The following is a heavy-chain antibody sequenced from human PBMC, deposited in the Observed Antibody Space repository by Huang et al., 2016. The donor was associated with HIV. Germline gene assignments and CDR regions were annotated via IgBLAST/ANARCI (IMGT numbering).Heavy chain of an antibody. D-gene: IGHD3-9*01. CDR3: ARDLYYYILTGFGAV. CDR2: INSDGSST. V-gene: IGHV3-74*01. Sequence: EVQLVESGGGLVQPGGSLRLSCAASGFTFSNYWMHWVRKAPGKGLVWVSRINSDGSSTSYADSVKGRFTISRDNANNTLYLQRNSLRAEDTAVYYCARDLYYYILTGFGAVWGQGTTVTVSS. J-gene: IGHJ6*02. CDR1: GFTFSNYW.